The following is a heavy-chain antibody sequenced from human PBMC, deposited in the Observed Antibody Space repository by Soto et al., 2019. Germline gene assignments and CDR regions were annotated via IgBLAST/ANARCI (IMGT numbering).Heavy chain of an antibody. J-gene: IGHJ6*03. CDR3: ARGSGPQPDAPQVEHYYYYMDV. D-gene: IGHD2-2*01. CDR2: INHSGST. V-gene: IGHV4-34*01. Sequence: QVQLQQWGAGLLKPSETLSLTCAVYGGSFSGYYWSWIRQPPGKGLEWIGEINHSGSTNYNPSLKSRVTISVDTSKNQFSLKLSSVTAADTAVYYCARGSGPQPDAPQVEHYYYYMDVWGKGTTVTVSS. CDR1: GGSFSGYY.